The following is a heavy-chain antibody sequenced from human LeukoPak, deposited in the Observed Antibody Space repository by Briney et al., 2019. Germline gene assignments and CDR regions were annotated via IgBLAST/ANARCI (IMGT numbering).Heavy chain of an antibody. V-gene: IGHV1-8*01. Sequence: ASVKVSCKASGYTFTSYDINWVRQATGQGLEWMGCMNPNSGNTGYAQKFQGRVTMTRNTSISTAYMELSSLRSEDTAVYYCARGYYDILTGYDNWFDPWGQGTLVTVSS. CDR1: GYTFTSYD. D-gene: IGHD3-9*01. CDR3: ARGYYDILTGYDNWFDP. J-gene: IGHJ5*02. CDR2: MNPNSGNT.